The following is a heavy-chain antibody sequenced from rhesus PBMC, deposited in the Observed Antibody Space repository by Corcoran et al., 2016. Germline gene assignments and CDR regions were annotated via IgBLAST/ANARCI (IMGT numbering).Heavy chain of an antibody. CDR3: ARDRGYCSSTYCSSGYFDY. CDR2: IYGSGSST. V-gene: IGHV4-169*02. J-gene: IGHJ4*01. D-gene: IGHD2-15*01. Sequence: QLQLQESGPGLVKPSETLSVTCAVSGGSISSSYWSWIRQAPGKGLEWIGYIYGSGSSTNYNPSLKSRVTLSVDTSKNQRSLKLSSVTTADTAVYYCARDRGYCSSTYCSSGYFDYWGQGVLVTVSS. CDR1: GGSISSSY.